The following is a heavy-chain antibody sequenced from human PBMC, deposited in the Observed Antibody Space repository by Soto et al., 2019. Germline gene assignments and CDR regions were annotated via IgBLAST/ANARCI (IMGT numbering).Heavy chain of an antibody. CDR3: AGRGVSAAATNWFDP. CDR1: GGSLSSGSYY. D-gene: IGHD6-13*01. V-gene: IGHV4-39*01. J-gene: IGHJ5*02. Sequence: PSETLSLTCSVSGGSLSSGSYYCGRIRQTPGRGLEWIASMYHGGTTYSNPSLKSRVTISVDTSKKQFSLRLTSVTAADTAVYSSAGRGVSAAATNWFDPWGQGTLVTVAS. CDR2: MYHGGTT.